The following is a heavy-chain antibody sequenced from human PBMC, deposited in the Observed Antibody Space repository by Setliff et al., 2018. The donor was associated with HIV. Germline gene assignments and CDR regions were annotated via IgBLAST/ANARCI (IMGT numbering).Heavy chain of an antibody. Sequence: ASVKVSCKASGYTFSSYGISWVRQAPGQGVEWMGWISAYNGNTNYAQKLQGRVTMTTDTSTSTAYLELRSLRSDDTAVYYCARGYYNFWSGYYDSRFPNPIDAFDIWGQGTMVTVSS. V-gene: IGHV1-18*01. D-gene: IGHD3-3*01. CDR2: ISAYNGNT. CDR1: GYTFSSYG. J-gene: IGHJ3*02. CDR3: ARGYYNFWSGYYDSRFPNPIDAFDI.